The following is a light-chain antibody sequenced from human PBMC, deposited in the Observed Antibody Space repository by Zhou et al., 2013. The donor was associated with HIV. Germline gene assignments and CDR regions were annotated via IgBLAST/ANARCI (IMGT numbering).Light chain of an antibody. CDR3: QFYNNWPPTWT. CDR1: QSVGSN. J-gene: IGKJ1*01. CDR2: GAS. V-gene: IGKV3-15*01. Sequence: EIVMTQSPAALSVSPGERATLSCRASQSVGSNLAWYQLKPGQAPRLLIYGASTRAPDVPDTFSGSGSGTEFTLTISSLQPEDFAVYYCQFYNNWPPTWTFGRGTKVEMK.